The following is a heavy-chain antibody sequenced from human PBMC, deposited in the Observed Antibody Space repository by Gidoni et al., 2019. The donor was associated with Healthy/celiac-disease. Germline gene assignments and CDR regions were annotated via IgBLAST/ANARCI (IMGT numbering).Heavy chain of an antibody. CDR1: GFTFSSDS. Sequence: EVQLVESGGGLVKPGGSLRLSCAASGFTFSSDSMNWVRQAPWKGLEWFSSIRSSRSYIYYADSGKGRSTISRDNAKNSLFRQMNSLRAEDTSVYSCARCMVRGVAYDYYGMDVWGQGTTVTVSS. V-gene: IGHV3-21*01. D-gene: IGHD3-10*01. J-gene: IGHJ6*02. CDR3: ARCMVRGVAYDYYGMDV. CDR2: IRSSRSYI.